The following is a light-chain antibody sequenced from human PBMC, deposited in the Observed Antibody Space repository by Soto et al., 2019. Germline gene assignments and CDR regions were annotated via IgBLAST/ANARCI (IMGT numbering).Light chain of an antibody. CDR2: DAS. CDR1: QSVSSY. V-gene: IGKV3-11*01. CDR3: QQRSDWLT. Sequence: EIVLTQSPATLSVAPGERVTFSCRASQSVSSYLAWYQHKPGQAPRLLIYDASNRATGIPARFSGSGSGTDFTLSISSLEPEDFAVYYCQQRSDWLTLGGGTKVDIK. J-gene: IGKJ4*01.